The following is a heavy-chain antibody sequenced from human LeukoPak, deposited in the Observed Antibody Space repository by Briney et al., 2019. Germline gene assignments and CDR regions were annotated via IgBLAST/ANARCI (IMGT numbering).Heavy chain of an antibody. CDR1: GFTFGDYA. J-gene: IGHJ4*02. CDR3: ASKWYCGGDCYYQIDF. V-gene: IGHV3-30*09. D-gene: IGHD2-21*02. CDR2: ISSDENNK. Sequence: PGGSLRLSCTASGFTFGDYAMSWFRQAPGKGLEWVALISSDENNKYYADSVKGRFAISRDNSKNTLYLQMNSLRAEDTALYYCASKWYCGGDCYYQIDFWGQGTLVTVSS.